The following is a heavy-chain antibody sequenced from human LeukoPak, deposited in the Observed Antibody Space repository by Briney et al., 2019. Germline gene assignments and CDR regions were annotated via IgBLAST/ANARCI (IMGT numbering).Heavy chain of an antibody. Sequence: GGSLRLSCAASGFTFSDYYMSWLRQAPGEGLEWVSYISSSGSTIYYADSVKGRFTISRDNAKNSLYLQINTLRVEDTAVFYCARGAYKPFDYWGQGTLVTVSS. V-gene: IGHV3-11*04. CDR2: ISSSGSTI. D-gene: IGHD5-24*01. CDR1: GFTFSDYY. CDR3: ARGAYKPFDY. J-gene: IGHJ4*02.